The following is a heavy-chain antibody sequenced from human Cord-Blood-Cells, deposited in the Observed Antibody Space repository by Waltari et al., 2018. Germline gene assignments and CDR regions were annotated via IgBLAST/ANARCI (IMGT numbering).Heavy chain of an antibody. D-gene: IGHD2-2*02. CDR2: ISPMFGTA. Sequence: VHRVEPGAEQQRPGSSLKATYTATGRSWPSYDIIRTRQGRGPGVVWVGGISPMFGTANYAQKCQDSVTITADESTSTAYMELSSLRSEDTAVYYCARTQDIVVVPAAINDAFDIWGQGTMVTVSS. V-gene: IGHV1-69*12. J-gene: IGHJ3*02. CDR3: ARTQDIVVVPAAINDAFDI. CDR1: GRSWPSYD.